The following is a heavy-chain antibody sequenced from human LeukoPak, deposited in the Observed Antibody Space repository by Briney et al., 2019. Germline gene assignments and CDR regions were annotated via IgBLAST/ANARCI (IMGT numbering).Heavy chain of an antibody. CDR3: ARARSSYGYGDAFDI. CDR1: GFTFSSYA. Sequence: GGSLRLSCAASGFTFSSYAMSWVRQAPGKRLEWVSSISGSGDFTYYADSVKGRFTISRDNSKNTLYLQMNSLRAEDTAVYYCARARSSYGYGDAFDIWGQGTMVTVSS. J-gene: IGHJ3*02. V-gene: IGHV3-23*01. CDR2: ISGSGDFT. D-gene: IGHD5-18*01.